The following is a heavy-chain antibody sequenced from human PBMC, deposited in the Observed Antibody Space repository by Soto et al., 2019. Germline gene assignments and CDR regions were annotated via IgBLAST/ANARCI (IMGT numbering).Heavy chain of an antibody. CDR3: ARDRDTAIYFDY. CDR2: IIPILGTA. CDR1: GGTFSSYA. V-gene: IGHV1-69*01. D-gene: IGHD5-18*01. Sequence: QVQLVQSGAEVKKPGSSVKDSCKASGGTFSSYAISWVRQAPGQGLEWMGGIIPILGTANYAQKFQGRVTITADESTSTAYMELSSLRSEDTAVYYCARDRDTAIYFDYWGQGTLVTVSS. J-gene: IGHJ4*02.